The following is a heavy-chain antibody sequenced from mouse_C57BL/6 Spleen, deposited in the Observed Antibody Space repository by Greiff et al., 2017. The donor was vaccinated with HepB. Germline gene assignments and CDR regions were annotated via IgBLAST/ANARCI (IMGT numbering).Heavy chain of an antibody. D-gene: IGHD1-1*01. Sequence: ESGPGLVKPSQSLSLTCSVTGYSITSGYYWNWIRQFPGNKLEWMGYISYDGSNNYNPSLKNRISITRDTSKNQFFLKLNSVTTEDTATYYCARGYYGSSLFDYWGQGTTLTVSS. J-gene: IGHJ2*01. CDR2: ISYDGSN. V-gene: IGHV3-6*01. CDR3: ARGYYGSSLFDY. CDR1: GYSITSGYY.